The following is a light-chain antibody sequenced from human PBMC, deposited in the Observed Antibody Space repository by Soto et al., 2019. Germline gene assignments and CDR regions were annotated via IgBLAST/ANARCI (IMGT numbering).Light chain of an antibody. Sequence: QSALTQPASVSGSPGQSITISCTGSSSDVGGYDYVSWYQQHPGKAPKLIIYDVNNRPSGVSNRFSGSKSANTASLTISGLQAEDDADYYCSSYSSSSTLFGGGIKLTVL. V-gene: IGLV2-14*01. CDR2: DVN. CDR3: SSYSSSSTL. J-gene: IGLJ2*01. CDR1: SSDVGGYDY.